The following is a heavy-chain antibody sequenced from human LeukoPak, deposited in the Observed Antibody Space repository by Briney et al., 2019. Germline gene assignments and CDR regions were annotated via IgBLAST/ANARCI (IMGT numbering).Heavy chain of an antibody. V-gene: IGHV3-23*01. CDR1: GFTFSSYA. D-gene: IGHD1-26*01. Sequence: GGSLRLSCAASGFTFSSYAMSWVRQAPGKGLEWVSAISGSGGSTYYADSVKGRFTISRDNAKNSLYLQMNSLRAEDTAVYYCAREIRGHSYFDYWGQGTLVTVSS. CDR3: AREIRGHSYFDY. J-gene: IGHJ4*02. CDR2: ISGSGGST.